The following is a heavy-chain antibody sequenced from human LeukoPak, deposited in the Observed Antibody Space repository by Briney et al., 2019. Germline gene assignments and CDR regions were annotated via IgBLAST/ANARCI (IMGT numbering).Heavy chain of an antibody. Sequence: SETLSLTCTVSGGSISSYYWSWIRQPPGKGLEWIGYIYYSGSTNYNPFLKSRVTISVDTSKNQFSLKLSSVTAADTAVYYCARLRRIAAAGNNWFDPWGQGTLVTVSS. V-gene: IGHV4-59*08. D-gene: IGHD6-13*01. CDR3: ARLRRIAAAGNNWFDP. CDR1: GGSISSYY. J-gene: IGHJ5*02. CDR2: IYYSGST.